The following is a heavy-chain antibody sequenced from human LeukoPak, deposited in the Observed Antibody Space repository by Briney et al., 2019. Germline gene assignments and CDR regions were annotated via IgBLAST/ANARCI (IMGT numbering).Heavy chain of an antibody. Sequence: KPGGSLSLSCAASGFTFSDYYMSWIRQAPGKGLEWVSYISSSGSTIYYADSVKGRFTISRDNAKNSLYLQMNSLRAEDTAVYYCAREEYDSSGYYSLLYWGQGTLVTVSS. CDR3: AREEYDSSGYYSLLY. D-gene: IGHD3-22*01. V-gene: IGHV3-11*04. CDR2: ISSSGSTI. J-gene: IGHJ4*02. CDR1: GFTFSDYY.